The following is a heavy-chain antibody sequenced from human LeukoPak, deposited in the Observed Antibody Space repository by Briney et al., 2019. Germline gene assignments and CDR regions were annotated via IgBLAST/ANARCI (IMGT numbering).Heavy chain of an antibody. Sequence: SVKVSCKASGGTFSSYAISWVRQAPGQGLEWMGGIIPIFGTANYAQKFQGRVTITADTSTDTAYMELSSLRSEDTAVYYCATERKGSCSGGSCVRYFDLWGRGTLVTVSS. CDR2: IIPIFGTA. V-gene: IGHV1-69*06. CDR1: GGTFSSYA. J-gene: IGHJ2*01. D-gene: IGHD2-15*01. CDR3: ATERKGSCSGGSCVRYFDL.